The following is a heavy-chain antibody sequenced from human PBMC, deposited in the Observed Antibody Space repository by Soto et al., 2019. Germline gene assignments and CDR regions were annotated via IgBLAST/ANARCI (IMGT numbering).Heavy chain of an antibody. Sequence: QVQLVQSGPEVKKPGASVKVSCKTSGYTFTSFGISWVRQAPGQGLEWMGWITTDKGKTNYAQKFQGRVTMTTDTYTSTAYMELRSLRSDYTAVYYCATRSPAFDYWGQGTLVTVSS. V-gene: IGHV1-18*01. CDR3: ATRSPAFDY. J-gene: IGHJ4*02. CDR2: ITTDKGKT. CDR1: GYTFTSFG.